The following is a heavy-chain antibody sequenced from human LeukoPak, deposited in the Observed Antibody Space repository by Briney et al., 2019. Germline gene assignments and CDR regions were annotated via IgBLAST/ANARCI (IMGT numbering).Heavy chain of an antibody. V-gene: IGHV4-30-4*01. Sequence: SETLSLTCTVSGGSISSGDYYWSWTRQPPGKGLEWIGYIYYSGSTYYNPSLKSRVTISVVTSKNQFSLKLSSVTAADTAVYYCARDLRKYDFWSGYSYNWFDPWGQGTLVTVSS. CDR3: ARDLRKYDFWSGYSYNWFDP. J-gene: IGHJ5*02. CDR1: GGSISSGDYY. CDR2: IYYSGST. D-gene: IGHD3-3*01.